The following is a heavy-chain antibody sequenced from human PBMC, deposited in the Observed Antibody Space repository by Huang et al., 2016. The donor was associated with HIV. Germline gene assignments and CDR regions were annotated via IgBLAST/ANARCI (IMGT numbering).Heavy chain of an antibody. CDR3: ARDPKYHRIGYYRQRRGIDI. J-gene: IGHJ3*02. D-gene: IGHD3-22*01. Sequence: QIQLMQSGPELKQPGASVKVSCKASGYTFTSYGITWVRPAPGQGPEGMGGTSASNGDTEYAQKFQGRGTVTTDTSTNIAYMELRSLRSDDTAKYYCARDPKYHRIGYYRQRRGIDIWGQGTMVIVSS. CDR1: GYTFTSYG. V-gene: IGHV1-18*01. CDR2: TSASNGDT.